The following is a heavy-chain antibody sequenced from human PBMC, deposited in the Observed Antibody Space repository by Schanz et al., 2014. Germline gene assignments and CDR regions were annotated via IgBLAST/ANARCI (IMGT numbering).Heavy chain of an antibody. J-gene: IGHJ4*02. D-gene: IGHD3-10*01. CDR1: GYTFTGYY. Sequence: QVQLVQSGAEMKKPGASVKVSCKASGYTFTGYYMHWVRQAPGQGLEWMGIVNPSVRGTHFAREFQGRVTVTSDTSTSTVYMELSGLTSEDTAVHYCARGRGFYDYWGQGTLVTVSS. V-gene: IGHV1-46*01. CDR3: ARGRGFYDY. CDR2: VNPSVRGT.